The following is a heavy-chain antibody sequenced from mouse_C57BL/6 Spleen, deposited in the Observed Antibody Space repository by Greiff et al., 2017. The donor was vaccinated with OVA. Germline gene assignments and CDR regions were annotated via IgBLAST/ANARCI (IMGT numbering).Heavy chain of an antibody. D-gene: IGHD1-1*01. V-gene: IGHV5-16*01. CDR3: ARTVVGAMGY. CDR1: GFTFSDYY. Sequence: EVQRVESEGGLVQPGSSMKLSCTASGFTFSDYYMAWVRQVPEKGLEWVANINYDGSSTYYLDSLKSRFIISRDNAKNILYLQMSSLKSEDTATYYCARTVVGAMGYWGQGTSVTVSS. CDR2: INYDGSST. J-gene: IGHJ4*01.